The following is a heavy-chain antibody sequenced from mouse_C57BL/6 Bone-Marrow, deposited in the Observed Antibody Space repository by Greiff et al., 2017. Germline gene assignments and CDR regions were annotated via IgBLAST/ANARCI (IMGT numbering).Heavy chain of an antibody. Sequence: QVQLQQSGAELVRPGASVTLSCKASGYTFTDYEMHWVKQTPVHGLEWIGAIDPETGGTAYNQKFKGKAILTADKSSSTAYMELRSLTSEDSAVYYCTRPPYYSNYLYDFDYWGQGTTLTVSS. J-gene: IGHJ2*01. V-gene: IGHV1-15*01. CDR3: TRPPYYSNYLYDFDY. CDR2: IDPETGGT. D-gene: IGHD2-5*01. CDR1: GYTFTDYE.